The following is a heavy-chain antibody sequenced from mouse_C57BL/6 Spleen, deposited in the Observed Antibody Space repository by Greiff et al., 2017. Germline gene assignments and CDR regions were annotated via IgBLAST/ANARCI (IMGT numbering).Heavy chain of an antibody. V-gene: IGHV1-80*01. Sequence: VQRVESGAELVKPGASVKISCKASGYAFSSYWMNWVKQRPGKGLEWIGQIYPGDGDTNYNGKFKGKATLTADTSSSTAYMQLSSLTSEDSAVYFCARGPAQATDYFDYWGQGTTLTVSS. D-gene: IGHD3-2*02. CDR1: GYAFSSYW. CDR2: IYPGDGDT. CDR3: ARGPAQATDYFDY. J-gene: IGHJ2*01.